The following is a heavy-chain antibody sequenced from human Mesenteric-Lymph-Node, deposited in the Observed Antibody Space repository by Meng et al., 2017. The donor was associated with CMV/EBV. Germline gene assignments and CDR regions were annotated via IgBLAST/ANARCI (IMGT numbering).Heavy chain of an antibody. CDR1: GDSLSNDY. CDR2: ILFGRAT. D-gene: IGHD3-10*01. CDR3: ARVKRVGGFDP. J-gene: IGHJ5*02. Sequence: SETLSLTCTVSGDSLSNDYWSWIRQPPGKGLEWIGYILFGRATTYNPSLKSRITISIDTSKNYFSLELTSVTTADTAVYYCARVKRVGGFDPWGQGTLVTVSS. V-gene: IGHV4-59*01.